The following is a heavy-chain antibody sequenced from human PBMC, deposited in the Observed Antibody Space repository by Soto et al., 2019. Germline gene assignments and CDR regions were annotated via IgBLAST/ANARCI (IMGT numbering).Heavy chain of an antibody. J-gene: IGHJ4*02. V-gene: IGHV3-23*01. CDR2: ISGSGGST. Sequence: EVQLLESGGGLVQPGGSLRLSCAASGFTFSSYAMSWVRQAPGKGLEWVSAISGSGGSTYYADSVKGRFTISRDNSKNTLYLQMNSLRAEDTAVYYCAKDYDENIVLMVYARDWGQGTLVTVSS. CDR1: GFTFSSYA. D-gene: IGHD2-8*01. CDR3: AKDYDENIVLMVYARD.